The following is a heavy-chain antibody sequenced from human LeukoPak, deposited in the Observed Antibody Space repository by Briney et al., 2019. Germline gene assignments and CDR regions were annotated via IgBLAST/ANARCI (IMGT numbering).Heavy chain of an antibody. CDR3: ARTRSPYCGGDCYADY. CDR1: GFTFSSYE. V-gene: IGHV3-74*01. D-gene: IGHD2-21*02. J-gene: IGHJ4*02. Sequence: GGSLRLSCAASGFTFSSYEMNWVRQAPGKGLVWVSRINNDGSSTNYADSVKGRFTISRDNAKNTLFLQMNSLRAEDTAVYYCARTRSPYCGGDCYADYWGQGTLVAVSS. CDR2: INNDGSST.